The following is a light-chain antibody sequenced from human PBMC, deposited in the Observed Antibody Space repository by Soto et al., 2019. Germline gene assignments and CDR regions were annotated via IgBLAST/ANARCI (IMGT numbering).Light chain of an antibody. J-gene: IGKJ3*01. CDR1: QSVSSSY. V-gene: IGKV3-20*01. Sequence: EIVLTQSPGTLSLSPGERATLSCRASQSVSSSYLAWYQQKPGQAPRLLIYGTSIRATGIPDRFSGSGSGTDFTLTISRLEPEDFAVYSCQQYGSSPRFGPGTKVDIK. CDR3: QQYGSSPR. CDR2: GTS.